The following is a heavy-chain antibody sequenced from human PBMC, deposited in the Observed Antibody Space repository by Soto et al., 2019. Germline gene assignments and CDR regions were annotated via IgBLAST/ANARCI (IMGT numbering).Heavy chain of an antibody. D-gene: IGHD3-3*01. CDR3: AKDPYYDFWTKELDDNWFEP. V-gene: IGHV3-23*01. J-gene: IGHJ5*02. Sequence: GGSLRLSCAASGFTFSSYAMSWVRQAPGKGLEWVSAISGSGGSTYYADSVKGRFTISRDNSKNTLYLQMNSLRAEDTAVYYCAKDPYYDFWTKELDDNWFEPWGPGTLVTVPS. CDR2: ISGSGGST. CDR1: GFTFSSYA.